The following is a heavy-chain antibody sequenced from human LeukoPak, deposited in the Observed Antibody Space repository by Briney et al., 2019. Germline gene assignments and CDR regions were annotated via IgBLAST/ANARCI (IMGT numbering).Heavy chain of an antibody. V-gene: IGHV3-30*18. CDR2: ISYDGSNK. CDR3: AKGVQYRELGDWFDP. J-gene: IGHJ5*02. D-gene: IGHD1-26*01. Sequence: GGSLRFSCAASGFTFSSYGMHWVRQAPGKGLEWVAVISYDGSNKYYADSVKGRFTISRDNSKNTLYLQMNSLRAEDTAVYYCAKGVQYRELGDWFDPWGQGTLVTVSS. CDR1: GFTFSSYG.